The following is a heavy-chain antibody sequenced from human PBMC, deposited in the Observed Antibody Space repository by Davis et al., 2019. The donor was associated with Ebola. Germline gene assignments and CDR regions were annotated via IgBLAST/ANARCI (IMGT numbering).Heavy chain of an antibody. Sequence: GESLKISCAASGFTFSDYYMSWIRQAPGKGLEWVSSISISTDTIHYADSVRGRFTISRDNARNLLYLQMNSLRAEDTAVYYCAKDYFDYWGQGTLVTVSS. J-gene: IGHJ4*02. V-gene: IGHV3-11*04. CDR1: GFTFSDYY. CDR3: AKDYFDY. CDR2: ISISTDTI.